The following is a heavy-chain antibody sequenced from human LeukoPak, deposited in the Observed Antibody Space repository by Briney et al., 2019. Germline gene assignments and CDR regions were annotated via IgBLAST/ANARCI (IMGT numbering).Heavy chain of an antibody. D-gene: IGHD6-13*01. J-gene: IGHJ1*01. Sequence: PGGSLRLSCAASGFTFSSYDMHWVRQATGKGLEWVSAIGTAGDTYYPGSVKGRFTISRENAKNSLYLQMNSLRAGDTAVYYCARVAAAGGYFQHWGQGTLVTVSS. CDR3: ARVAAAGGYFQH. V-gene: IGHV3-13*01. CDR1: GFTFSSYD. CDR2: IGTAGDT.